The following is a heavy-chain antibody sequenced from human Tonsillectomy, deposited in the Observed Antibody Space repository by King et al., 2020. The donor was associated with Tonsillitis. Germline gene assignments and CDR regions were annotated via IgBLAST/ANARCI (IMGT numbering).Heavy chain of an antibody. D-gene: IGHD2-8*02. CDR2: INPDNGAA. Sequence: QLVQSGAEVKKPGASLRVSCQASGYSFTDYSIHWVRQAPGQGLDWMGRINPDNGAADYALRFEDRVTMTIDTSSRTAYLDLSRLTSDDTATYFCARDTGGWRAFDYWGQGTLVTVSS. CDR3: ARDTGGWRAFDY. J-gene: IGHJ4*02. V-gene: IGHV1-2*06. CDR1: GYSFTDYS.